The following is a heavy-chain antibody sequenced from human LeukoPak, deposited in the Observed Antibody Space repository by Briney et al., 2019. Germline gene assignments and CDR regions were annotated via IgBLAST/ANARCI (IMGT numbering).Heavy chain of an antibody. CDR3: AREVLQGGWGNAFDI. Sequence: HPSETLSLTCTVSGGSISSYYWSWIRQPPGKGLEWIGYIYYSGSTNYNPSLKSRVTISVDTSKNQFSLKLSSVTAADTAVYYRAREVLQGGWGNAFDIWGQGTMGTVSS. CDR1: GGSISSYY. J-gene: IGHJ3*02. CDR2: IYYSGST. D-gene: IGHD2-8*02. V-gene: IGHV4-59*12.